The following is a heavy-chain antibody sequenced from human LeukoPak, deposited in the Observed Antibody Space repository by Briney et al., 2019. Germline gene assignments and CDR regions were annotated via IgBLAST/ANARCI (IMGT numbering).Heavy chain of an antibody. CDR1: GFTFSSYG. CDR3: AKLSSAYNAFDI. J-gene: IGHJ3*02. D-gene: IGHD3-10*01. V-gene: IGHV3-23*01. Sequence: GGSLRLSCAASGFTFSSYGMSWVRQAPGKGLEWVSAISGSGGSTYYADSVKGRFTISRDNSKNTLYLQMNSLRAEDTAVYYCAKLSSAYNAFDIWGQGTMVTVSS. CDR2: ISGSGGST.